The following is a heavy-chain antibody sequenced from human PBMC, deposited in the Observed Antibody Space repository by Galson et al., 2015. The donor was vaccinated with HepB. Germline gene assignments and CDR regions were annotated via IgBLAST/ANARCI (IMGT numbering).Heavy chain of an antibody. CDR2: ISSSGSSI. CDR3: ARERGDVLQRFGNFLYGYYFDY. D-gene: IGHD3-10*01. V-gene: IGHV3-48*02. Sequence: SLRLSCAASGFSFTSYSINWVRQAPGKGLEWISYISSSGSSIDYADSVKGRFAISRDNAKNSLYLQMNSLRDDDTAVYYCARERGDVLQRFGNFLYGYYFDYWGQGTLVAVSS. J-gene: IGHJ4*02. CDR1: GFSFTSYS.